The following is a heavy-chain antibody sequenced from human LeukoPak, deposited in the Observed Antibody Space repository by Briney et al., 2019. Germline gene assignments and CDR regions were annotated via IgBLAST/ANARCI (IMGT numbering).Heavy chain of an antibody. J-gene: IGHJ4*02. Sequence: GSLRLSCAASGFTFSNAWMSWIRQPPGKGLEWIGYIYYSGSTNYNASLKSRVTISVDTSKNQFSLKLSSVTAADTAVYYCARLGDGDNLRYFDYWGQGTLVTVSS. CDR1: GFTFSNAW. D-gene: IGHD5-24*01. V-gene: IGHV4-59*08. CDR3: ARLGDGDNLRYFDY. CDR2: IYYSGST.